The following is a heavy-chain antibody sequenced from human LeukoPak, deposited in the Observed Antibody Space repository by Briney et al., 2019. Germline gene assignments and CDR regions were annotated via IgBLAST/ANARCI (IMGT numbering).Heavy chain of an antibody. CDR1: GGSVSSDPYY. D-gene: IGHD4-11*01. J-gene: IGHJ6*02. CDR2: IYYSGST. Sequence: SETLSLTCTVSGGSVSSDPYYWSWIRQPPGKGLEWIGYIYYSGSTNYNPSLKSRVTISVDTSKNQFSLKLSSVTAADTAVYYCARGMTTNYYYYYGMDVWGQGTTVTVSS. V-gene: IGHV4-61*01. CDR3: ARGMTTNYYYYYGMDV.